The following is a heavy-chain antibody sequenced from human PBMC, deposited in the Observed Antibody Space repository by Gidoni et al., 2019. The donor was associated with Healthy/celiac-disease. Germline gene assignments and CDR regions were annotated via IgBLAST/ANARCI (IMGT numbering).Heavy chain of an antibody. CDR3: ARVPMVRGVILLFDY. CDR1: GFTFSSYS. J-gene: IGHJ4*02. D-gene: IGHD3-10*01. Sequence: EVQLVESGGGLVTPGGSLRLSCAASGFTFSSYSMNWVRQAPGKGLEWVSSISSSSSYIYYADSVKGRFTISRDNAKNSLYLQMNSLRAEDTAVYYCARVPMVRGVILLFDYWGQGTLVTVSS. CDR2: ISSSSSYI. V-gene: IGHV3-21*01.